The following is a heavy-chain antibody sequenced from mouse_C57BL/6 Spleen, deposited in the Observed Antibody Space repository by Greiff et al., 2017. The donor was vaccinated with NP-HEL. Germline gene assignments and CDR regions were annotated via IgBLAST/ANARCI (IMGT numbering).Heavy chain of an antibody. CDR2: IDPSDSYT. Sequence: VQLQQPGAELVMPGASVKLSCKASGYTFTSYWMHWVKQRPGQGLEWIGEIDPSDSYTNYNQKFKGKSTLTVDKSSSTAYMQLSSLTSEDSAVYYCARCYYYAMDYWGQGTSVTVSS. CDR1: GYTFTSYW. V-gene: IGHV1-69*01. CDR3: ARCYYYAMDY. J-gene: IGHJ4*01.